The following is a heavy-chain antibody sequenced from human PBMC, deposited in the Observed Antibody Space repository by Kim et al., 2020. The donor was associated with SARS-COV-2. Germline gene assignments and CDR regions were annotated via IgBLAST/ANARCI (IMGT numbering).Heavy chain of an antibody. CDR1: QHIFSTYW. CDR2: IYPGDSDT. J-gene: IGHJ3*02. D-gene: IGHD2-21*02. V-gene: IGHV5-51*01. CDR3: ATSHCAGDYYSPVFEI. Sequence: GESLKISCQGSQHIFSTYWIAWVRQMPGKGLEWMGIIYPGDSDTKYSPSFQGQVTISVDKSIRTAYVQWSSLKASDTAMYYCATSHCAGDYYSPVFEIWGLGTVVTVSS.